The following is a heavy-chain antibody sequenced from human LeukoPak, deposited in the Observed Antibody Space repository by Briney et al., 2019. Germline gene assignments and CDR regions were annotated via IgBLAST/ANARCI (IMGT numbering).Heavy chain of an antibody. CDR2: ISYDGSNK. Sequence: PGGSLRLSCSASGFTFKSYAMHWVRQAPGKGLEWVAVISYDGSNKYYADSVKGRFTISRDNSKNTLYLQMNSLRAEDTAVYYCAGGYCSGGSCYSSPYYFDYWGQGTLVTVSS. V-gene: IGHV3-30*04. CDR1: GFTFKSYA. D-gene: IGHD2-15*01. J-gene: IGHJ4*02. CDR3: AGGYCSGGSCYSSPYYFDY.